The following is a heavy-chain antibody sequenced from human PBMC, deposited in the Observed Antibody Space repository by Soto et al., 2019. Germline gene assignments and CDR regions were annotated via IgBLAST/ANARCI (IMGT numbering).Heavy chain of an antibody. J-gene: IGHJ4*02. Sequence: LSLTCTVSGGSIYRSGYYWGWIRQPPGRGLEWIGNIDYNGVTYSNPSLKSRVTISRDTSKNQFSLKLTSVTAADTALYYCGKVLVGATGHTDSDSWGQGTLVTVSS. CDR1: GGSIYRSGYY. V-gene: IGHV4-39*01. CDR3: GKVLVGATGHTDSDS. D-gene: IGHD2-15*01. CDR2: IDYNGVT.